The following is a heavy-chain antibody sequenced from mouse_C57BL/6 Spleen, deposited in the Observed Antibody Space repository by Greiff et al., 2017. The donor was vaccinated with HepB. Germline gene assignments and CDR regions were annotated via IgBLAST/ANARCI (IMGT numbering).Heavy chain of an antibody. J-gene: IGHJ2*01. CDR3: TSLGTTVVGDY. Sequence: VQLQQSGAELVRPGASVTLSCKASGYTFTDYEMHWVKQTPVHGLEWIGAIDPETGGTAYNQKFKGKAILTADKSSSTAYMELRSLTSEDSAVYYCTSLGTTVVGDYWGQGTPLTVSS. V-gene: IGHV1-15*01. D-gene: IGHD1-1*01. CDR1: GYTFTDYE. CDR2: IDPETGGT.